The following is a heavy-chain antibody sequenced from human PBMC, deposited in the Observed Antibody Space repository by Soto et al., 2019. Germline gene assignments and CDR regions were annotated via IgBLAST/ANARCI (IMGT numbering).Heavy chain of an antibody. V-gene: IGHV2-5*02. J-gene: IGHJ6*02. CDR1: GLSLSTTGVG. CDR3: VQSRCGGDCLQSYSSHSYYGLDV. Sequence: QITLKESGPTLVKPTQTLTLTCTSSGLSLSTTGVGVGWIRQPPGKALEWLALIYWDDDKRYSPSLKSSFTITKDTSKHQVVLTMTNMDPVDTATYYCVQSRCGGDCLQSYSSHSYYGLDVWGQGTTVTVSS. D-gene: IGHD2-21*02. CDR2: IYWDDDK.